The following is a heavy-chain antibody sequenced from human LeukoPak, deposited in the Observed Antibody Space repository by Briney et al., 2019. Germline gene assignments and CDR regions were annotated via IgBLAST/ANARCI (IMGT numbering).Heavy chain of an antibody. D-gene: IGHD3-22*01. J-gene: IGHJ4*02. CDR3: ARDHAEGPYYYDSSGYYFDY. CDR1: GGTVSSYA. CDR2: ITPIFGTA. Sequence: SVKVSCKASGGTVSSYAISWVRQAPGQGLEWMGGITPIFGTANYAQKFQGRVTITADESTSTAYMELSSLRSEDTAVYYCARDHAEGPYYYDSSGYYFDYWGQGTLVTVSS. V-gene: IGHV1-69*01.